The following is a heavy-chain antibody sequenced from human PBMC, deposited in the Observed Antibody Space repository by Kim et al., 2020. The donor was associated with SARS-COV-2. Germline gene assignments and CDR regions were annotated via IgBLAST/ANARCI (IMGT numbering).Heavy chain of an antibody. Sequence: YADAVKGRFPSARDNSKNTLYLQMNILRAEDTAVYYCAKDEGGYTTVVQTWGQGTLVTVSS. CDR3: AKDEGGYTTVVQT. D-gene: IGHD4-17*01. V-gene: IGHV3-23*01. J-gene: IGHJ4*02.